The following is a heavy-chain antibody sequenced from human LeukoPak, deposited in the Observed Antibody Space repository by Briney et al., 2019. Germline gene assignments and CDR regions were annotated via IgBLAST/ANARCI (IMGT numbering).Heavy chain of an antibody. CDR3: ARGVAGSGSTPNH. CDR2: LYYSGDT. CDR1: GGSISGYY. J-gene: IGHJ5*02. D-gene: IGHD1-26*01. V-gene: IGHV4-59*01. Sequence: PSETLSLTCTVAGGSISGYYWMWIRQPPGKELEWIGYLYYSGDTKYSPALKSRVTISEDTSKNQASLRLKSVTAADTAVYYCARGVAGSGSTPNHWGQGTQVTVSS.